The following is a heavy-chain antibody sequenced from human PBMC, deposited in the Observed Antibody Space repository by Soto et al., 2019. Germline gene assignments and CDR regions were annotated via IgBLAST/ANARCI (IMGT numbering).Heavy chain of an antibody. J-gene: IGHJ6*02. CDR3: AKDPEVYAGYYYYGMDV. Sequence: QVQLVESGGGVVQPGRSLRLSCAASGFTFSSYGMHWVRQAPGKGLEWVAVISYDGSNKYYADSVKGRFTISRDNSKNTLYLQMNSLRAEDTAVYYWAKDPEVYAGYYYYGMDVWGQGTTVTVSS. V-gene: IGHV3-30*18. CDR1: GFTFSSYG. D-gene: IGHD2-8*01. CDR2: ISYDGSNK.